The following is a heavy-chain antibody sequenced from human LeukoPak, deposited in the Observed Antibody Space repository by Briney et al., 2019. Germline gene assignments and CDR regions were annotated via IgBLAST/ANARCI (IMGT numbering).Heavy chain of an antibody. V-gene: IGHV3-21*01. D-gene: IGHD3-3*01. Sequence: KSGGSLRLSCAASGFTFSSYSMNWVRQAPGKGLEWVSSISSSSSYIYYADSVKGRFTISRDNAKNSLYLQMNNLRAEDTAVYYCARAPVLRFLEWLFYVDYWGQGTLVTVSS. CDR3: ARAPVLRFLEWLFYVDY. J-gene: IGHJ4*02. CDR1: GFTFSSYS. CDR2: ISSSSSYI.